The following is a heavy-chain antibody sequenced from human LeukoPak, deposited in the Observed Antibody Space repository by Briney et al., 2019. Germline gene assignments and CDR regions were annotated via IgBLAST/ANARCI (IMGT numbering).Heavy chain of an antibody. CDR1: GFSFSSSW. V-gene: IGHV3-7*01. Sequence: GGSLRLSCAASGFSFSSSWMSWVRQAPGKGLEWVANIKPDGSEKYYVDSVKGRFTISRDNAKMSLYLQMNSLRAEDTALYYCARDTVGATDYWGQGTLVTVSS. CDR2: IKPDGSEK. D-gene: IGHD1-26*01. CDR3: ARDTVGATDY. J-gene: IGHJ4*02.